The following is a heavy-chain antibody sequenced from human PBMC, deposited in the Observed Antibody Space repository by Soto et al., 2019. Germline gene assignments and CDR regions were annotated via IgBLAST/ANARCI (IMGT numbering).Heavy chain of an antibody. D-gene: IGHD6-13*01. CDR2: IYYSGST. V-gene: IGHV4-59*01. Sequence: SETLSLTCTVSGGSISSYYWSWIRQPPGKGLEWIGYIYYSGSTNYNPSLKSRVTISVDTSKNQFSLKLSSVTAADTAVYYCARGVHLPAGTMIDYWGQGTLVTVSS. J-gene: IGHJ4*02. CDR1: GGSISSYY. CDR3: ARGVHLPAGTMIDY.